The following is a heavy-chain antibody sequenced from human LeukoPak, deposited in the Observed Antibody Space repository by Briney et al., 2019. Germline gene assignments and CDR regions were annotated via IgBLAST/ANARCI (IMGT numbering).Heavy chain of an antibody. D-gene: IGHD3-10*01. Sequence: SETLSLTCAVSGYSISSGYYWSWIRQPPGKGLEWIGEINHSGSTNYNPSLKSRVTISVDTSKNQFSLKLSSVTAADTAVYYCARLYGSGSYSLDVWGKGTTVTISS. CDR1: GYSISSGYY. CDR2: INHSGST. J-gene: IGHJ6*04. CDR3: ARLYGSGSYSLDV. V-gene: IGHV4-34*01.